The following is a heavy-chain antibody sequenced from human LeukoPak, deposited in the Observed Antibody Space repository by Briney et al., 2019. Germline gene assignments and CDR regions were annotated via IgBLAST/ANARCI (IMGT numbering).Heavy chain of an antibody. Sequence: GGSLRLSCAASGFTFSRFWMNWVRQAPGRGLEWVANIDQSGGRNNYVDSVKGRFTISRDNAKNSLFLEMSSLRADDTAVYFCARDPQGGAPDYFDYWGQGTLVTVSS. CDR3: ARDPQGGAPDYFDY. CDR1: GFTFSRFW. CDR2: IDQSGGRN. V-gene: IGHV3-7*05. D-gene: IGHD3-16*01. J-gene: IGHJ4*02.